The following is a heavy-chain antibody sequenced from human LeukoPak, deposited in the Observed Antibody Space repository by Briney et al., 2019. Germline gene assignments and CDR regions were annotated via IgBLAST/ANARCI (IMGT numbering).Heavy chain of an antibody. CDR2: IYYSGST. V-gene: IGHV4-34*01. Sequence: PSQTLSLTSAVYGGSFSGYYWSWIRQPPGKGLDWNGSIYYSGSTYYNPSLKSRVTISVDTSKNQFSLKLSSVTAADTAVYYCARGPRWLQDYFNYWGQGTLVTVSS. J-gene: IGHJ4*02. CDR3: ARGPRWLQDYFNY. D-gene: IGHD5-24*01. CDR1: GGSFSGYY.